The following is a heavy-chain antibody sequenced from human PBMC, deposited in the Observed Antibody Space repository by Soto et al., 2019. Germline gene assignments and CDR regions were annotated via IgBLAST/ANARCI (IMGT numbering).Heavy chain of an antibody. D-gene: IGHD6-19*01. J-gene: IGHJ6*02. Sequence: ASVKVSYKASGGTFSSYAISWVRQAPGQGLEWMGGIIPIFGTANYAQKFQGRVTITADKSTSTAYMELSSLRSEDTAVYYCARGKGYSSGWDYYYYGMDVWGQGTTVTVSS. CDR1: GGTFSSYA. CDR3: ARGKGYSSGWDYYYYGMDV. CDR2: IIPIFGTA. V-gene: IGHV1-69*06.